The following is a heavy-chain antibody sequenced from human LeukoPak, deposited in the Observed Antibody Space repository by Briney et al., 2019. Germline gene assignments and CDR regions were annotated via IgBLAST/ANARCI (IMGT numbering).Heavy chain of an antibody. J-gene: IGHJ6*04. CDR3: ARGDPTSTDV. Sequence: SETLSLTCAVYSGSFSGYYWSWIRQPPGKGLEWIGEINHSGSTNYNPSLKSRVTISVDTSKNQFSLKLSSVTAADTAVYYCARGDPTSTDVWGKGTTVTVSS. CDR2: INHSGST. CDR1: SGSFSGYY. V-gene: IGHV4-34*01.